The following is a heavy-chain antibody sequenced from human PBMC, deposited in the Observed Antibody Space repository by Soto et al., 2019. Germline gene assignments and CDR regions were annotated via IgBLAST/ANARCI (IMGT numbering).Heavy chain of an antibody. CDR2: VYSSGTT. V-gene: IGHV4-4*07. CDR1: GGSINSYW. Sequence: PSETLSLTCTVSGGSINSYWWSWIRQPAGKGLEWIGRVYSSGTTDYNPSLNSRATMSVETSKNQFSLKLSSVTAADTAVYYCARDIDSSAYGEGYWGQGIQVTVSS. J-gene: IGHJ4*02. D-gene: IGHD3-10*01. CDR3: ARDIDSSAYGEGY.